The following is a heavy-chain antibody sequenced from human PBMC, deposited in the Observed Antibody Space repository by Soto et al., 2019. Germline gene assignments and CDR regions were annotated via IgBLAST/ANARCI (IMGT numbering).Heavy chain of an antibody. CDR1: GFTFSSYA. V-gene: IGHV3-30-3*01. CDR3: ARDYYRFNSGYGFSMDV. Sequence: QVQLVESGGGVVQPGRSLRLSCAASGFTFSSYAMHWVRQAPGKGLEWVAVISYDGSNKYYADSVKGRFTISRDNSTNPLSLQMNSLRAEDTAVYYCARDYYRFNSGYGFSMDVWGQGTTVTVSS. J-gene: IGHJ6*02. D-gene: IGHD5-12*01. CDR2: ISYDGSNK.